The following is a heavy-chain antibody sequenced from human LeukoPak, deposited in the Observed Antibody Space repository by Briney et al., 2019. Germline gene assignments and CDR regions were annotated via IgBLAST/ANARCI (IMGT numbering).Heavy chain of an antibody. J-gene: IGHJ4*02. CDR1: GGPISSYY. D-gene: IGHD6-13*01. CDR3: ARESEGIIDY. CDR2: IYYSGST. Sequence: SETLSLTCTVSGGPISSYYWSWIRQPPGKGLEWIGYIYYSGSTNYNPSLKSRVTISVDTSKNQFSLKLSSVTAADTAVYYCARESEGIIDYWGQGTLVTVSS. V-gene: IGHV4-59*01.